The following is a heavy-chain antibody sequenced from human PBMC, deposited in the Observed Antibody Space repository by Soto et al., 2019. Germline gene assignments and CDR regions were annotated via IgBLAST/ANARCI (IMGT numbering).Heavy chain of an antibody. J-gene: IGHJ6*03. CDR1: GGSIISSSYY. V-gene: IGHV4-39*01. D-gene: IGHD1-26*01. Sequence: SETLSLTCTVSGGSIISSSYYWGWIRQPPGKGLEWIGTIYYTGDTYYNASLKSRVTISVDTSKNQFSLKLTSVIAADTAVYYCARADRENYYYYYMDVWGKGTTVTVSS. CDR2: IYYTGDT. CDR3: ARADRENYYYYYMDV.